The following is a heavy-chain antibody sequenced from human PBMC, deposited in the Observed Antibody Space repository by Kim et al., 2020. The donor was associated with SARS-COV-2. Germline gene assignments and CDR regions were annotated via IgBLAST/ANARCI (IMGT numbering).Heavy chain of an antibody. CDR1: GFTFSSYA. CDR3: AKEKSAYGTSNY. V-gene: IGHV3-23*01. J-gene: IGHJ4*02. CDR2: VSYSGDDT. Sequence: GGSLRLSCAASGFTFSSYAMSWVRQAPGKGLEWVSGVSYSGDDTYYADSVKDRFTVSRDNFKNTLYLQMNSLRAEDTAIYYCAKEKSAYGTSNYWGQGAL. D-gene: IGHD3-10*01.